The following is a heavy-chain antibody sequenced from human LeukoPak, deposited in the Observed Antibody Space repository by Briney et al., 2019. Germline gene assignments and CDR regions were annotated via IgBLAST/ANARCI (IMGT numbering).Heavy chain of an antibody. CDR2: ISSSGST. J-gene: IGHJ3*02. CDR3: ARGPYSYDSSGAFDI. D-gene: IGHD3-22*01. Sequence: SETLSLTCTVSGDSISSGDYYWSWSRQPAGKGLEWIGRISSSGSTNYNPSLKSRVTISVDTSKNQFSLKLSSVTAADTAVYFCARGPYSYDSSGAFDIWGQGTMVTVSS. CDR1: GDSISSGDYY. V-gene: IGHV4-61*02.